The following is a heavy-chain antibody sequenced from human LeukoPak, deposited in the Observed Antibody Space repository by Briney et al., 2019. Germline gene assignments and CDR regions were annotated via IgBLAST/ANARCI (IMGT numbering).Heavy chain of an antibody. CDR1: GLAFSAYK. J-gene: IGHJ4*02. V-gene: IGHV3-74*01. D-gene: IGHD2-15*01. Sequence: QAGGSLRLSCAASGLAFSAYKMHWVRQAPRKGLVWVSRISTDGYTTDYADFVQGRFTAPRDNTKNTWSLEMNSLRAEDTDVYYCVVGGSPGYWGQGTLVTVSS. CDR3: VVGGSPGY. CDR2: ISTDGYTT.